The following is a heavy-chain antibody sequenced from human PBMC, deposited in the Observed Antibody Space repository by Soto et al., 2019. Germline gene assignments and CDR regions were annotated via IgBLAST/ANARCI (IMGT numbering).Heavy chain of an antibody. J-gene: IGHJ6*02. Sequence: SVKVSCKASGGTFSSYAISWVRQAPGQGLEWMGGIIPIFGTANYAQKFQGRVTITADESTSTAYMELSSLRSEDTAVYYCARAGAALVVGLLRSYGMDVWGQGTTVTVSS. CDR1: GGTFSSYA. D-gene: IGHD2-15*01. V-gene: IGHV1-69*13. CDR2: IIPIFGTA. CDR3: ARAGAALVVGLLRSYGMDV.